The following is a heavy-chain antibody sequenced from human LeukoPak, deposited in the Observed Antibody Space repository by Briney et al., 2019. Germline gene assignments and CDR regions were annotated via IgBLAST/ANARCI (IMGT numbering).Heavy chain of an antibody. Sequence: GGPLSLLCGASGHTVKRCYVTGLRQAPGKGLEWVSDMYSGGNKYYADSVKGRFIISRDNSKNTLYLQMNSLRAEDTAVYYCARGIPYCSSTSCYESLYGMDVWGQGTTVTVSS. J-gene: IGHJ6*02. CDR2: MYSGGNK. CDR1: GHTVKRCY. CDR3: ARGIPYCSSTSCYESLYGMDV. V-gene: IGHV3-53*01. D-gene: IGHD2-2*01.